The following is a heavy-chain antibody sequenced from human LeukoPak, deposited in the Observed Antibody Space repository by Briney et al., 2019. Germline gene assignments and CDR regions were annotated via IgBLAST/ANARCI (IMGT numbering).Heavy chain of an antibody. Sequence: ASVKVSCKASGYTFTSYGIGWVRQAPGQGLEWMGWISGYNGNTNYAQKLQGRVTMTTDTSTSTAYMELRSLRSDDTAVYYCARDGQYYFDSSGYSQIPDAFNIWGQGKMVTVSS. D-gene: IGHD3-22*01. CDR2: ISGYNGNT. CDR1: GYTFTSYG. CDR3: ARDGQYYFDSSGYSQIPDAFNI. V-gene: IGHV1-18*01. J-gene: IGHJ3*02.